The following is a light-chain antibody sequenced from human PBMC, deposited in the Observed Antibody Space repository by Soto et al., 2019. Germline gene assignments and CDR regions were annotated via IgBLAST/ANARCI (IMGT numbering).Light chain of an antibody. CDR2: GVV. CDR1: GNDVGAYNY. Sequence: SALTQPRSVSGSPGQSVTISCTGTGNDVGAYNYVSWYQQHPGRPPKLLIYGVVRWPSGVPDRFSGSKSGNTASLTISGLQAEDEADYYCSSYAGSSNVFGTGTKVTVL. CDR3: SSYAGSSNV. V-gene: IGLV2-11*01. J-gene: IGLJ1*01.